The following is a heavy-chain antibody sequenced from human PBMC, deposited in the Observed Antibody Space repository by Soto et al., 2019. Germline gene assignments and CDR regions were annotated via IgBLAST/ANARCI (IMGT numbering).Heavy chain of an antibody. V-gene: IGHV4-59*01. Sequence: SETLSLTCTVSGGSISSYYWSWIRQPPGKGLEWIVYIYYSGSTNYNPSLKSRVTISVDTSKNQFSLKLSSVTAADTAVYYCARAGTMVRGVIMPNYYYYYMDVWGKGTTVTVSS. D-gene: IGHD3-10*01. CDR1: GGSISSYY. CDR2: IYYSGST. J-gene: IGHJ6*03. CDR3: ARAGTMVRGVIMPNYYYYYMDV.